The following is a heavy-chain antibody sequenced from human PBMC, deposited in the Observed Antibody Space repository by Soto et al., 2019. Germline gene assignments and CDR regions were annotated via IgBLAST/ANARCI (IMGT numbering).Heavy chain of an antibody. Sequence: GASVKVSCKASGGTFSSYAISWVRQAPGQGLEWMGGIIPILGIANYAQKFQGRVTITADKSTSTAYMELSSLRSEDTAVYYCACCCILNCYFGDAFDIWGQGTMVTVSS. CDR1: GGTFSSYA. CDR3: ACCCILNCYFGDAFDI. D-gene: IGHD3-9*01. V-gene: IGHV1-69*10. J-gene: IGHJ3*02. CDR2: IIPILGIA.